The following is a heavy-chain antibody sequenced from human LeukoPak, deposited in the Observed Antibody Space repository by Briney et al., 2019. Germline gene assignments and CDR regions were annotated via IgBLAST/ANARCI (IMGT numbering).Heavy chain of an antibody. CDR2: IYHSGST. CDR3: ARRSPVAGDDY. Sequence: SETLSLTCTVSGGSISSSSYYWGWIRQPPGKGLEWIGEIYHSGSTNYNPSLKSRVTISVDKSKNQFSLKLSSVTAADTAVYYCARRSPVAGDDYWGQGTLVTVSS. V-gene: IGHV4-39*07. CDR1: GGSISSSSYY. J-gene: IGHJ4*02. D-gene: IGHD6-19*01.